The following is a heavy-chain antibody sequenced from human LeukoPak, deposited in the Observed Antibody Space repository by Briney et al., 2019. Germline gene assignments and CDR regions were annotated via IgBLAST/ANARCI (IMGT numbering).Heavy chain of an antibody. CDR2: IWYDGSNK. CDR3: ARETYSNYVALYYYYGMDV. V-gene: IGHV3-33*08. J-gene: IGHJ6*02. CDR1: GFTFSSYG. D-gene: IGHD4-11*01. Sequence: GGSLRLSCAASGFTFSSYGMHWVRQAPGKGLEWVAVIWYDGSNKYYADSVKGRFTISRDNSKNTLYLQMNSLRAEDTAVYYCARETYSNYVALYYYYGMDVWGQGTTVTASS.